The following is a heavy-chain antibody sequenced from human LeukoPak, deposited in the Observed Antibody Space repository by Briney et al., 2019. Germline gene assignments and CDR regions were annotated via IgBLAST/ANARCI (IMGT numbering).Heavy chain of an antibody. Sequence: GASVKVSCKASGDTFSNYALSWVRQAPGQGLEWMGGIIPIFGTADYAQIFQGRVTITADESTSTAYMELSSLTSEDTAVYYCAREAVVAPATVSYYGMDVWGKGTTVTVSS. CDR1: GDTFSNYA. V-gene: IGHV1-69*13. CDR3: AREAVVAPATVSYYGMDV. CDR2: IIPIFGTA. D-gene: IGHD2-15*01. J-gene: IGHJ6*04.